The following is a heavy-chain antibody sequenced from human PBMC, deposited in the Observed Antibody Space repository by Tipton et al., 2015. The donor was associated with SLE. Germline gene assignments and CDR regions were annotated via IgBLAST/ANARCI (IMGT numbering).Heavy chain of an antibody. CDR1: GGSFSTDY. J-gene: IGHJ4*02. Sequence: TLSLTCSVYGGSFSTDYWSWIRRPPGRGLEWIGEIHQSGRVKYNPSLKSRITISVDTSTNQFSLELTSVTAADTAVYYCVRHRGGSRGIDVWGQGTLVTVSS. V-gene: IGHV4-34*01. CDR2: IHQSGRV. CDR3: VRHRGGSRGIDV. D-gene: IGHD6-13*01.